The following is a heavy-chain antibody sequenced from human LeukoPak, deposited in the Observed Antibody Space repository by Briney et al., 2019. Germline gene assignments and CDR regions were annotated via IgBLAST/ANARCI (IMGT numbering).Heavy chain of an antibody. CDR2: IYPRDGST. J-gene: IGHJ4*02. V-gene: IGHV1-46*01. CDR3: ARDQEGFDY. Sequence: ASVKVSCKASRYTFTSNYIHWVRQAPGQGLEWMGMIYPRDGSTRYAQKFQGRVTVTRDTSTSTVHMELSGLRSEDTAVYYCARDQEGFDYWGQGTLVTVSS. CDR1: RYTFTSNY.